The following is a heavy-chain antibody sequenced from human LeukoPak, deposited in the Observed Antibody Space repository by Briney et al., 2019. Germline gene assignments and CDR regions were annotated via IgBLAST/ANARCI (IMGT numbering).Heavy chain of an antibody. Sequence: SETLSLTCAVYGGSFSGYYWSWIRQPPGKGLEWIGEINHSGSTNYNPSLKSRVTISVDTSKNQFSLKLSSVTAADTAVYYCAGASTRHYYGSRSVRIFRYWGQGTLVTVSS. CDR3: AGASTRHYYGSRSVRIFRY. D-gene: IGHD3-10*01. J-gene: IGHJ4*02. V-gene: IGHV4-34*01. CDR2: INHSGST. CDR1: GGSFSGYY.